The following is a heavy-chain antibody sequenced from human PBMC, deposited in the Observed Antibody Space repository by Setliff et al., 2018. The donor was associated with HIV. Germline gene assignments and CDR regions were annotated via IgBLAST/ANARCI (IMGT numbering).Heavy chain of an antibody. CDR2: IYYSGST. CDR1: GGSISSYY. J-gene: IGHJ2*01. CDR3: AKQIRGPFVLVMNSNWYFDL. V-gene: IGHV4-59*08. Sequence: KTSETLSLTCTVSGGSISSYYWSWIRQPPGKGLEWIGYIYYSGSTNYNPSLKSRVTISVDTSKNQFSLKLSSVTAADTAVYYCAKQIRGPFVLVMNSNWYFDLWGRGTLVTVSS. D-gene: IGHD2-21*01.